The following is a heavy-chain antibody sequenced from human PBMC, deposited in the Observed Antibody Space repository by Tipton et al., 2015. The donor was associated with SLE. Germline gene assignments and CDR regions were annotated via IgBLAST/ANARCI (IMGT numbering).Heavy chain of an antibody. V-gene: IGHV4-59*12. D-gene: IGHD1-14*01. Sequence: TLSLTCTVSGGSINSYFWSWIRQPPGKGLEWIGYIYYSGSTNYNPSLKSRVTMSVDTSKNQISLKLSSVTAADTAVYYCARAGTGTAWGTFDIWGPGTMVTVSS. CDR1: GGSINSYF. CDR3: ARAGTGTAWGTFDI. CDR2: IYYSGST. J-gene: IGHJ3*02.